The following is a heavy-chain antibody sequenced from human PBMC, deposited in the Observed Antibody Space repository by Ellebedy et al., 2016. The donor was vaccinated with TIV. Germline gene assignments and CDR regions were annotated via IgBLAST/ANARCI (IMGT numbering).Heavy chain of an antibody. D-gene: IGHD5-12*01. CDR3: AREGYTSGHCGAFDN. Sequence: GESLKISCSASGFTFRSSVMSWVRRAPGKGLEWVSTTSSLGDSTHYADSVKGRFSISRDNSRNTVHLQMDNLRAEDAAVYYCAREGYTSGHCGAFDNWGQGAMVTVSS. CDR2: TSSLGDST. V-gene: IGHV3-23*01. CDR1: GFTFRSSV. J-gene: IGHJ3*02.